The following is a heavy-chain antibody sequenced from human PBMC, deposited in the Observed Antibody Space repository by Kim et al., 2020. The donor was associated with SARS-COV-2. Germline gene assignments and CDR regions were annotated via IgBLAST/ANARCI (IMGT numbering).Heavy chain of an antibody. CDR1: GFTFSASD. CDR2: ITAAGDT. CDR3: GRVIRGPWHFGL. J-gene: IGHJ2*01. V-gene: IGHV3-13*04. D-gene: IGHD3-16*01. Sequence: GGSLRLSCAASGFTFSASDMHWVRQPTGKGLEWVSAITAAGDTSYAASVKGRFTISRENAKNSLYLQMNSLRAGDTAVYYCGRVIRGPWHFGLWGRGTLVTVSS.